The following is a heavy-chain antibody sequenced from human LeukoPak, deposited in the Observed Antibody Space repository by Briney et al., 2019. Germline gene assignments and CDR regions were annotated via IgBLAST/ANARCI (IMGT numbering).Heavy chain of an antibody. CDR1: GYSFTSDW. CDR3: ASSQGRDAFDI. J-gene: IGHJ3*02. CDR2: IDPIDSYT. V-gene: IGHV5-10-1*01. Sequence: GESLNTSCKGSGYSFTSDWISGGREMPGKGVEWMGRIDPIDSYTNSSPSFQGHVTISADKSISTAYLQWSRLKASDTAMYYCASSQGRDAFDIWGQGTMVTVSS.